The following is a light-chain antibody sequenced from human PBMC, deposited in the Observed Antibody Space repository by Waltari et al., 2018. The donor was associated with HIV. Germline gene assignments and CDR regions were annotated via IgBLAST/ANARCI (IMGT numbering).Light chain of an antibody. Sequence: QSALTQPASVSGSPGQSITISCTGTSDDIGLYNFVSWYQKHPDKAPQLIIYGNTNRPSGVSYRFSGSKSYNTASLTISGLQAEDEADYYCSSFATSDTLLFGGGTKLTVL. J-gene: IGLJ2*01. V-gene: IGLV2-14*01. CDR1: SDDIGLYNF. CDR3: SSFATSDTLL. CDR2: GNT.